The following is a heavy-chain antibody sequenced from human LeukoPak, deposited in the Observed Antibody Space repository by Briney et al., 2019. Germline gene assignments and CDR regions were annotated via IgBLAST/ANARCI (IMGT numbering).Heavy chain of an antibody. CDR3: AREGAAAGTLDYYYGMDV. D-gene: IGHD6-13*01. V-gene: IGHV1-46*01. CDR2: INPSGGST. J-gene: IGHJ6*02. CDR1: GYTFTSYY. Sequence: ASVKVCCKASGYTFTSYYIHWVRQAPGQGLEWMGIINPSGGSTSYAQKFQGRVTMTRDTSTSTVYMELSSLRSEDAAVYYCAREGAAAGTLDYYYGMDVWGQGTTVTVSS.